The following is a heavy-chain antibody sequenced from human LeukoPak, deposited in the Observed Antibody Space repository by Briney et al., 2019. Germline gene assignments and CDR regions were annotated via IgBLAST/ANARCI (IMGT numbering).Heavy chain of an antibody. Sequence: GGSLRLSCAASGFTFSSFEMNWVRQAPGKGLEWVSYISSSGSIINYADSVKGRLTISRDNAKNSLYLQMNSLRAEDTAVYYCAGNDYADYWGQGTLVTVSS. J-gene: IGHJ4*02. CDR1: GFTFSSFE. V-gene: IGHV3-48*03. CDR3: AGNDYADY. CDR2: ISSSGSII.